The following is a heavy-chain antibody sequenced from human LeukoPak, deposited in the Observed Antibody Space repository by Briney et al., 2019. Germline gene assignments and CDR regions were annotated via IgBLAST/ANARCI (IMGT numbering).Heavy chain of an antibody. J-gene: IGHJ4*02. CDR2: TYYMSKWYN. D-gene: IGHD4-23*01. V-gene: IGHV6-1*01. CDR1: GDIVSSNSAA. Sequence: SQTLSLTCAISGDIVSSNSAAWTWLRQSPSRGIEWLGRTYYMSKWYNDYAVSVKSRITINPDTSKNQFSLKLSSVTAADTAVYYCARRHDYGGNLDYWGQGTLVTVSS. CDR3: ARRHDYGGNLDY.